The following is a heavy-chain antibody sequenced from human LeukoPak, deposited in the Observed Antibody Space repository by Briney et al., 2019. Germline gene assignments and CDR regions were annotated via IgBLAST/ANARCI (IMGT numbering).Heavy chain of an antibody. J-gene: IGHJ6*03. D-gene: IGHD2-8*02. Sequence: SETLSLTCTVSGGSMNTYYWTWIRQPPGKGLEWIGHIHYSGSTDYNPSLKSRVTISVDTSKNQFSLWLSSVTAADTAVYYCARFGARRLVRGYYYYMDVWGKGTTVTVSS. V-gene: IGHV4-59*01. CDR1: GGSMNTYY. CDR3: ARFGARRLVRGYYYYMDV. CDR2: IHYSGST.